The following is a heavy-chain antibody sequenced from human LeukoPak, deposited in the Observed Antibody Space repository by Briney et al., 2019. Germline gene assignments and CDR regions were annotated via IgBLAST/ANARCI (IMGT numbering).Heavy chain of an antibody. CDR2: VSGSGENT. CDR1: GFTFRNYA. CDR3: ASVAVADTTDY. D-gene: IGHD6-19*01. Sequence: GGSLRLSCVASGFTFRNYAMSWVRQAPGKGLEWVSGVSGSGENTHYADSVKGRFTISRDNAKNSLYLQMNSLRAEDTAVYYCASVAVADTTDYWGQGTLVTVSS. J-gene: IGHJ4*02. V-gene: IGHV3-23*01.